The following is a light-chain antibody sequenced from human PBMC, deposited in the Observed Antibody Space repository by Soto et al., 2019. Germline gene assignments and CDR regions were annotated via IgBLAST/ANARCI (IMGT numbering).Light chain of an antibody. CDR3: QSYYRSLSGGV. CDR1: SSNIGAGYD. CDR2: GNS. Sequence: QSVLTQPPSVSGAPGQRVTISCTGSSSNIGAGYDVHWYQQLPGTAPKLLIYGNSNRPSGVPDRFSGSKSGTSASLAITGLQAEDEADYYCQSYYRSLSGGVFGGGTKLTVL. V-gene: IGLV1-40*01. J-gene: IGLJ2*01.